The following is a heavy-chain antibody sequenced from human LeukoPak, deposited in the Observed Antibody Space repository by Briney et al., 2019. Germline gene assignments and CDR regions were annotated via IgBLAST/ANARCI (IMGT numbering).Heavy chain of an antibody. CDR3: ARAADYYGSRFDY. V-gene: IGHV3-7*04. CDR2: IKEDGSEK. D-gene: IGHD3-10*01. Sequence: GSLRLSCAASRFTFSSYWMSWVRQAPGTGLEWVANIKEDGSEKFYVDSVKGRFTISRDNAKNSLYLQMDSLRAEDTAVYYCARAADYYGSRFDYWGQGTLVTVSS. CDR1: RFTFSSYW. J-gene: IGHJ4*02.